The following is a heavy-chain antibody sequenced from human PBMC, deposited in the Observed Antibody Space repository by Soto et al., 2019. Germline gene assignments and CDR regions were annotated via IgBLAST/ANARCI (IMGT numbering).Heavy chain of an antibody. CDR3: ANVPIWCSSSSCYTEGFDY. D-gene: IGHD2-2*02. CDR1: GFTFSDYA. V-gene: IGHV3-23*01. CDR2: ISAGGST. Sequence: EVQLLDSGGGLVQPGGSLRLSCTASGFTFSDYAMSWVRQPPGKGLEWVSVISAGGSTYYADSVKGRFTVSRANSKNTLYLPMNCLRAEDTAVYYWANVPIWCSSSSCYTEGFDYWGQGTLVTVSS. J-gene: IGHJ4*02.